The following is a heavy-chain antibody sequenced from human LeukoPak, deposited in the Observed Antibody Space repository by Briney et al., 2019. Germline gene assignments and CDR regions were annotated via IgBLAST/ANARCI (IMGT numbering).Heavy chain of an antibody. J-gene: IGHJ5*02. Sequence: GGSLRLSCAASGFTFSSYDMHWVRQATGKGLEWVSAIGTAGDTYYPGSVKGRFTISRENAKNSLYLQMNSLRAGDTAVYYCARGRGVAGNNWFDPWGQGTLVTVSS. V-gene: IGHV3-13*01. CDR1: GFTFSSYD. D-gene: IGHD6-19*01. CDR2: IGTAGDT. CDR3: ARGRGVAGNNWFDP.